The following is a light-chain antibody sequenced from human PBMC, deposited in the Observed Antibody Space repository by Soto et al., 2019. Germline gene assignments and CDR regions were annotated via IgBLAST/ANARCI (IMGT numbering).Light chain of an antibody. CDR3: LQRYSTPLIT. CDR2: AAS. CDR1: QDIGTF. Sequence: DFQMTQSPSSLSASVGDTVTITCRASQDIGTFLNWYQQKPGKAPNLLIYAASDLLSGVSSRFTGSGSGTDFTLTISNLQPEDFATYYCLQRYSTPLITFGPGTNVDMK. V-gene: IGKV1-39*01. J-gene: IGKJ3*01.